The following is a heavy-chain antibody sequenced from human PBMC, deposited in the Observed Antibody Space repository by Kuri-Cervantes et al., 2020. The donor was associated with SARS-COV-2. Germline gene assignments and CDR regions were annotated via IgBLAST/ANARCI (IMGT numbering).Heavy chain of an antibody. D-gene: IGHD3-10*01. CDR1: GITFSSYA. CDR2: ITDDGGST. CDR3: VKGSAASRPYYFDS. V-gene: IGHV3-23*01. Sequence: GGSLRLSCAASGITFSSYAMSWVRQAPGKGLEWVSAITDDGGSTYHADSVKGRFTISRDNSKTTPFLQMNSLRAEDTAVYHCVKGSAASRPYYFDSWGQGTLVTVSS. J-gene: IGHJ4*02.